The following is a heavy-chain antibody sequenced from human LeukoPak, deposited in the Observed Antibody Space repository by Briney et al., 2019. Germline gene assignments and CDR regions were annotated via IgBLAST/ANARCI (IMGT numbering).Heavy chain of an antibody. CDR2: ISGSGGST. V-gene: IGHV3-23*01. J-gene: IGHJ3*02. CDR3: AKVFHGDYSHLRGAFDI. Sequence: GGSLRLSCAASGFTFSSYAMSWVRQAPGKGLEWVSAISGSGGSTYYADSVKGRFTISRDNSKNTLYLQMNSLRAEDTAVYYCAKVFHGDYSHLRGAFDIWGQGTMVTVSS. D-gene: IGHD4-17*01. CDR1: GFTFSSYA.